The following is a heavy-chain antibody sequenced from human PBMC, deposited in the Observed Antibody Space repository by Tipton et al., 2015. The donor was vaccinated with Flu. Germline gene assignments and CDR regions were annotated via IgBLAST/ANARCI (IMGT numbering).Heavy chain of an antibody. CDR3: ARLPQKLRTKYYYYGMDV. CDR2: IYYSGST. V-gene: IGHV4-59*12. CDR1: GGSISSYY. J-gene: IGHJ6*02. Sequence: TLSLTCTVSGGSISSYYWSWIRQPPGKGLEWIGYIYYSGSTNYNPSLKSRVTISVDTSKNQFSLKLSSVTAADTAVYYCARLPQKLRTKYYYYGMDVWGQGTTVTVSS.